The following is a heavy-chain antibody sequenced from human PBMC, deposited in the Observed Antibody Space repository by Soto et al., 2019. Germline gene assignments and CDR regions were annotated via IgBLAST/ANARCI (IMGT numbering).Heavy chain of an antibody. CDR2: IYYSGST. Sequence: QVQLQESGPGLVKPSETLCLTCTVSGGSISTYYSSWIRQPPGKGLEWIGYIYYSGSTYYNPSLKSRVTMSVDTSRNQLLLQLNSVTAADTAVYYCARESAGSHKNNWFDPWGQGTLVTVSS. D-gene: IGHD3-10*01. CDR1: GGSISTYY. V-gene: IGHV4-59*01. J-gene: IGHJ5*02. CDR3: ARESAGSHKNNWFDP.